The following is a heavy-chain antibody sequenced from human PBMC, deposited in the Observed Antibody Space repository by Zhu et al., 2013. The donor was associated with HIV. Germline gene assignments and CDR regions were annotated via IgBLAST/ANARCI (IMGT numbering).Heavy chain of an antibody. Sequence: EVQLVESGGGLVQPGRSLRLSCAASGFTFDDYAMHWVRQAPGKGLEWVSGISWNSGSIGYADSVKGRFTISRDNAKNSLYLQMNSLRAEDTALYYCAKDISPFTDAFDIWGQGTMVTVSS. J-gene: IGHJ3*02. V-gene: IGHV3-9*01. CDR1: GFTFDDYA. D-gene: IGHD3-16*01. CDR2: ISWNSGSI. CDR3: AKDISPFTDAFDI.